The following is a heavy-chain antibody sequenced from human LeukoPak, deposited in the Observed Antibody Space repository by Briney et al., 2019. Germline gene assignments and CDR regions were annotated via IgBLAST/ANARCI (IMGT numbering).Heavy chain of an antibody. CDR2: AHDSGTV. CDR1: GVSISGLY. V-gene: IGHV4-59*11. D-gene: IGHD1-26*01. J-gene: IGHJ4*02. CDR3: ARYLRNSGTYYIEY. Sequence: RSETLSLTCSVSGVSISGLYWSWVRQSPGKGLEWIGFAHDSGTVKYNPSLNSRVSISVDTSRDLFSLRLNSVTAADTALYYCARYLRNSGTYYIEYCGQRILVTVSS.